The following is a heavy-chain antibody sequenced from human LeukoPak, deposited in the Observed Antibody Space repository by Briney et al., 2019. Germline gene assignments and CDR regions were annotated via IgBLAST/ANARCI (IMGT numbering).Heavy chain of an antibody. D-gene: IGHD2-2*01. J-gene: IGHJ6*02. CDR2: ISSSSSYI. CDR3: ARGPLAGCSSTSCSGCYYGMDV. Sequence: GGSLRLSCAASGFTFSSYSMNGVRQAPGKGLEWVSSISSSSSYIYYADSVKGRFTISRDNAKNSLYLQMNSLRVEERAVYYCARGPLAGCSSTSCSGCYYGMDVWGQGTTVTVSS. CDR1: GFTFSSYS. V-gene: IGHV3-21*01.